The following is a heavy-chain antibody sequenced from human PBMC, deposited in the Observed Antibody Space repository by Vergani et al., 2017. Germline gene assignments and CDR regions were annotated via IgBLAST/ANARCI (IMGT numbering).Heavy chain of an antibody. J-gene: IGHJ6*02. D-gene: IGHD2-2*01. CDR2: MNPDDGDT. CDR1: GYTFSDYY. CDR3: ARDDARDQLLRWGMDV. Sequence: QVQLVQSGAELKKPGASVRVSCKASGYTFSDYYIHWVRQAPGQGPEWLGWMNPDDGDTMYGGKFKGRVTMTRVTSLSTGYMDLTRLTSDDTAVYYCARDDARDQLLRWGMDVWGQGTTVTVSS. V-gene: IGHV1-2*02.